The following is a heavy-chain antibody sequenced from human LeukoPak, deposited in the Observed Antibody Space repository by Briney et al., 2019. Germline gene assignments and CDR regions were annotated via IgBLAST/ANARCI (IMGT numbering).Heavy chain of an antibody. Sequence: ASVKVSCKASGYTFTGYYMHWVRQAPGQGLEWMGWVNPNSGGTNYAQKLQGRVTMTTDTSISTAYMELSRLRSDDTAVYYCARDPAGLRYFDWLLGWFDPWGQGTLVTVS. CDR2: VNPNSGGT. V-gene: IGHV1-2*02. D-gene: IGHD3-9*01. J-gene: IGHJ5*02. CDR3: ARDPAGLRYFDWLLGWFDP. CDR1: GYTFTGYY.